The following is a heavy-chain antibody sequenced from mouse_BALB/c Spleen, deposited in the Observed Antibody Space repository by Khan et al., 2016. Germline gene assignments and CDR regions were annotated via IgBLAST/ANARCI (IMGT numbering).Heavy chain of an antibody. CDR1: GYSISSGYS. CDR3: ARDDYDEVYYAMDY. V-gene: IGHV3-1*02. J-gene: IGHJ4*01. CDR2: IRYSGST. D-gene: IGHD2-4*01. Sequence: EVQLVESGPDLVKPSQSLSLTCTVTGYSISSGYSWHWIRQFPGNKLEWMGCIRYSGSTNYNPSFKSRISITRDTSKNQFFLQLNSVTSEDTATYYCARDDYDEVYYAMDYWGQGTSVTVSS.